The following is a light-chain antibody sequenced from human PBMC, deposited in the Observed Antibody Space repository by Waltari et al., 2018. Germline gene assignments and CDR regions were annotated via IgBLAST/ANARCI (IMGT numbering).Light chain of an antibody. CDR2: DVS. V-gene: IGLV2-14*03. CDR3: SSYTTSSTVV. CDR1: SSAVGAYNY. Sequence: QSALTQPASVSGSPGQSITISCTGPSSAVGAYNYVSWYRQHPGPAPKLLIFDVSHRPSGVSNRFSGSKSGNTASLTISGLQAEDEADYYCSSYTTSSTVVFGGGTKLTVL. J-gene: IGLJ2*01.